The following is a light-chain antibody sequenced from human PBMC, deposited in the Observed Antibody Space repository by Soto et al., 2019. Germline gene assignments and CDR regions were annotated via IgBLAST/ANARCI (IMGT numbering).Light chain of an antibody. CDR3: QSYDSGLNGYV. Sequence: QSARTQPPSVAVPRGQTVRISCSGTRSGYYVQWFRQVPVTFPKLSIYVNYNRPSGFPDRFSGSKSGSSASLAITGLQAEDEADYYCQSYDSGLNGYVFGPGTKVTVL. CDR1: RSGYY. CDR2: VNY. J-gene: IGLJ1*01. V-gene: IGLV1-40*01.